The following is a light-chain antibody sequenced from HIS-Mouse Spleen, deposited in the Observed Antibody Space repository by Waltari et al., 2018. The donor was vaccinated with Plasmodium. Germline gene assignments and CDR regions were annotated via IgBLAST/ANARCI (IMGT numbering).Light chain of an antibody. J-gene: IGKJ4*01. CDR3: QQYDNLPLT. CDR1: QDISNS. Sequence: DIQMTQSPSSLSASVGDRVTITCHASQDISNSLNWYQQKPGKAPKLLIYDASNLETGVPSRFSGSGSGTDFTFTISSLQPEDIATYYCQQYDNLPLTFGGGTKVEIK. CDR2: DAS. V-gene: IGKV1-33*01.